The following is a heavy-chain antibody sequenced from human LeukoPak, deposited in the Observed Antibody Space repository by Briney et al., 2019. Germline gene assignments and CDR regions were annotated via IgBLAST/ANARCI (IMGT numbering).Heavy chain of an antibody. Sequence: ASVKPSCKASGYTLTGYYMHGVRQTPGQGLEWIGWINPNRGGTNYAQNFQGSVTMTRDTPISIAYMELSRLRSDDTAVYYCAREMRYYYDSSGYTRFDYWGQGTLVTVSS. J-gene: IGHJ4*02. CDR2: INPNRGGT. CDR3: AREMRYYYDSSGYTRFDY. CDR1: GYTLTGYY. V-gene: IGHV1-2*02. D-gene: IGHD3-22*01.